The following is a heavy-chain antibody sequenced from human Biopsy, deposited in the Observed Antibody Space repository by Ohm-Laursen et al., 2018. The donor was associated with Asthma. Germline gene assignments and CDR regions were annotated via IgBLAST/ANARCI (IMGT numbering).Heavy chain of an antibody. D-gene: IGHD6-19*01. Sequence: AASVKVSCKVPGGTFSNFAISWVRQAPGQGLEWLGGIMTVFGTTNYAQKFQGRVTITADESTSTAYMEVTSLRSEDTAIYYCARCQVGYSSGWSLLLKKIYYSGMDVWGQGTAVTVSS. CDR1: GGTFSNFA. V-gene: IGHV1-69*13. CDR2: IMTVFGTT. CDR3: ARCQVGYSSGWSLLLKKIYYSGMDV. J-gene: IGHJ6*02.